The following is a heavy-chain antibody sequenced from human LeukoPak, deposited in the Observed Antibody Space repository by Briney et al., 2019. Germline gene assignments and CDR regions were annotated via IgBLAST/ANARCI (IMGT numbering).Heavy chain of an antibody. D-gene: IGHD3-3*01. J-gene: IGHJ5*02. V-gene: IGHV4-38-2*02. CDR2: IYHSGST. CDR1: GYSISSGYY. CDR3: ASTNYDFWSGYWFDP. Sequence: SETLSLTCTVSGYSISSGYYWGWIRQPPGKGLEWIGSIYHSGSTHYNPSLKSRVTISVDTSKNQFSLKLSSVTAADTAVYYCASTNYDFWSGYWFDPWGQGTLVTVSS.